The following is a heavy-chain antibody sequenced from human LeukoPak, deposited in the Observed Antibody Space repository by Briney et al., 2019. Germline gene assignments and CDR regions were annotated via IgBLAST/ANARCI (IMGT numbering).Heavy chain of an antibody. D-gene: IGHD3-16*02. CDR1: GFTFSSYA. CDR2: ISGSGGST. J-gene: IGHJ3*02. V-gene: IGHV3-23*01. Sequence: GGSLRLSCAASGFTFSSYAMSWVRQAPGKGLEWVSAISGSGGSTYYADSVKGRFTTSRDNSKNTLYLQMNSLRAEDTAVYYCAKDPHSSVVTEFRTPPLDAFDIWGQGTMVTVSS. CDR3: AKDPHSSVVTEFRTPPLDAFDI.